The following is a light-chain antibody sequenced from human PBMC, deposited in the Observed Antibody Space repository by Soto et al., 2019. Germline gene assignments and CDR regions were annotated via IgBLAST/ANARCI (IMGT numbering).Light chain of an antibody. V-gene: IGLV2-11*01. CDR1: SSDVGGYNY. CDR2: DVS. J-gene: IGLJ1*01. CDR3: CSYAGSYTYV. Sequence: SGLTQPRSVSGSPGQSVTSSCTGTSSDVGGYNYVSWYQHHPGKAPKLMIYDVSKRPSGVPDRFSGSKSGNTASLTISGLQAEDEADYYCCSYAGSYTYVFGTGTKVTVL.